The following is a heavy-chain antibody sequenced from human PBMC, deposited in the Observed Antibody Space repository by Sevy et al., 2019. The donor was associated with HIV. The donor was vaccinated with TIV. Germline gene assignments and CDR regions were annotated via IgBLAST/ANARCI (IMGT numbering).Heavy chain of an antibody. CDR3: ARGSYCSSTSCYSYWFDP. J-gene: IGHJ5*02. CDR1: GYTFTGYY. D-gene: IGHD2-2*01. Sequence: ASVKVSCKASGYTFTGYYMHWVRQAPGQGLEWMGRINPNSGGTNYGQKFQGRVTMTRDTSISTAYMELSRLRSDDTAVYYCARGSYCSSTSCYSYWFDPWGQGTLVTVSS. CDR2: INPNSGGT. V-gene: IGHV1-2*06.